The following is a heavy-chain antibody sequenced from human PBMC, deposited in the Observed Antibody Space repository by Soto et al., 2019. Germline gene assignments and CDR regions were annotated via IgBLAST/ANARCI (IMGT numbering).Heavy chain of an antibody. Sequence: QVQLVQSGAEVKKPGSSVKVSCKASGGTFSSYTISWVRQAPGQGLEWMGRIIPILGIANYAQKFQGRVTITADKSTSTAYMELSSLRSEDTAVYYCASPFHDYMADYWGQGTLVTVSS. V-gene: IGHV1-69*02. J-gene: IGHJ4*02. CDR1: GGTFSSYT. D-gene: IGHD4-4*01. CDR3: ASPFHDYMADY. CDR2: IIPILGIA.